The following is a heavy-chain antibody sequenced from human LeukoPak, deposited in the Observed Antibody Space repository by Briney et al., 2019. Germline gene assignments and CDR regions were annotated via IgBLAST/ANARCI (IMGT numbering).Heavy chain of an antibody. CDR3: AYSSDYQQH. Sequence: PSETLSLTCAVYGGSFSDYYWSWIRQPPGKGLEWIGEINHSGSTNYNPSLKSGVTISVDTSKNQFSLKLSSVTAADTAVYYCAYSSDYQQHWGQGTLVTVSS. D-gene: IGHD3-22*01. CDR1: GGSFSDYY. J-gene: IGHJ1*01. V-gene: IGHV4-34*01. CDR2: INHSGST.